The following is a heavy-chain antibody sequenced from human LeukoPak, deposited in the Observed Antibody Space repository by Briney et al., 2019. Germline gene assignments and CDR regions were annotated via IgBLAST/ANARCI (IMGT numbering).Heavy chain of an antibody. D-gene: IGHD3-3*01. Sequence: SETLSLTCVVSGGSIDDNYLWTWVRQPPGKGLDWIGEISHTEGAKYCPSLEGRVSISVDRSKNLFSLMLRSVTAADTAVYFCARHYDFSSPYNNWGQGILVTVSS. CDR1: GGSIDDNYL. CDR3: ARHYDFSSPYNN. V-gene: IGHV4/OR15-8*01. CDR2: ISHTEGA. J-gene: IGHJ4*02.